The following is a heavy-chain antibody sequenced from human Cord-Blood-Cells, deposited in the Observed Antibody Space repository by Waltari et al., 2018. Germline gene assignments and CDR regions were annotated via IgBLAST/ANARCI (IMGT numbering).Heavy chain of an antibody. CDR3: ARDRHYYDSSGYGFDY. J-gene: IGHJ4*02. CDR2: IKQDGSEK. CDR1: GFPFSSYW. D-gene: IGHD3-22*01. Sequence: EVQLVESGGGLVQPGGSLRLSCAASGFPFSSYWMSWVRQAPGKGLEWVANIKQDGSEKYYVDSVKGRFTISRDNAKNSLYLQMNSLRAEDTAVYYCARDRHYYDSSGYGFDYWGQGTLVTVSS. V-gene: IGHV3-7*01.